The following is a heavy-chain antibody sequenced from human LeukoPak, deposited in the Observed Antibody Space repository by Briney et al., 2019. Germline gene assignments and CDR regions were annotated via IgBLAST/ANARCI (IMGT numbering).Heavy chain of an antibody. D-gene: IGHD4-11*01. Sequence: GGSLRLSCAASGFTFSSYAMHWVRQAPGKGLEWVAVISYDGSNKYYADSVKGRFTISRDNSKNTLYLQMNSLRAEDTAVYYCARARASVYSNYDYWGQGTLVTVSS. CDR1: GFTFSSYA. CDR3: ARARASVYSNYDY. CDR2: ISYDGSNK. J-gene: IGHJ4*02. V-gene: IGHV3-30*04.